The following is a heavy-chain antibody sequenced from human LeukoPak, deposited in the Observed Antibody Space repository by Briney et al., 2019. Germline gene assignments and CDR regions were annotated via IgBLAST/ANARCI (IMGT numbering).Heavy chain of an antibody. CDR1: GGSISSSSYY. J-gene: IGHJ3*02. CDR2: IYYSGST. Sequence: PSETLSLTCTVSGGSISSSSYYWGWIRQPPGKGLEWIGSIYYSGSTYYNPSLKSRVTISVDTSKNQFSLKLRSVTAADTAVYYCAIQEYDGFDIWGQGTMVTVSS. D-gene: IGHD2/OR15-2a*01. V-gene: IGHV4-39*01. CDR3: AIQEYDGFDI.